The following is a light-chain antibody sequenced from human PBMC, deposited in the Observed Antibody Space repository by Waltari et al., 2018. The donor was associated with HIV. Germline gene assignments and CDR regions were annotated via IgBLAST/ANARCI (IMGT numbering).Light chain of an antibody. CDR1: TRDVGSYNS. J-gene: IGLJ1*01. V-gene: IGLV2-11*01. CDR2: DVY. CDR3: CAYAAGHVSYV. Sequence: QSALPPPPSVSGSPGQSVTISCTGSTRDVGSYNSVSWYQQYPGKAPKLIIFDVYQRPSGVPERFSGSRSGNTASLTISGLQTEDEADYFCCAYAAGHVSYVFGTGT.